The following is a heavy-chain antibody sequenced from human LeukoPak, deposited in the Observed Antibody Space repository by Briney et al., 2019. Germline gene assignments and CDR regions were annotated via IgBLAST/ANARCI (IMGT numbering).Heavy chain of an antibody. CDR3: ARSVIYYYDSSGDAFDI. CDR2: IYHSGST. D-gene: IGHD3-22*01. Sequence: SETLSLTCTVSGGSISSGGYYWSWIRQPPGKGLEWIGYIYHSGSTYYNPSLKSRVTISVDRSKNQFSLKLSSVTAADTAVYYCARSVIYYYDSSGDAFDIWGQGTMVTVSS. J-gene: IGHJ3*02. CDR1: GGSISSGGYY. V-gene: IGHV4-30-2*01.